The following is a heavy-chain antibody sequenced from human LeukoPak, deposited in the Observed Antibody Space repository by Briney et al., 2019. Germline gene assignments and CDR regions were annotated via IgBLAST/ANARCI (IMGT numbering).Heavy chain of an antibody. J-gene: IGHJ4*02. CDR1: GFIFSNYV. Sequence: GGSLRLSCAASGFIFSNYVIHWVRQAPGKGLEWIAVISDDGTNKNYADSVKGRFTISRDDSKNTVYLQMNSLRAEGTAVYYCARGRWLPLPDFWGQGTLVTVSS. CDR3: ARGRWLPLPDF. V-gene: IGHV3-30*03. D-gene: IGHD5-24*01. CDR2: ISDDGTNK.